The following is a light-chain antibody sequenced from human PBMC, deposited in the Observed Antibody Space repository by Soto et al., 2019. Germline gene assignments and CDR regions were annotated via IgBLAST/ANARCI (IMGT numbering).Light chain of an antibody. J-gene: IGKJ1*01. V-gene: IGKV3-15*01. CDR2: GAS. CDR3: QQYNNWPWT. Sequence: EIVLTQSPAALSLSPGERATLSCRASQSVSSNLAWHQQKPGQAPRLLIYGASTRATGIPDRFSGNVSGTEFTLTISSLQSEDFAVYYCQQYNNWPWTFGQGTKVEIK. CDR1: QSVSSN.